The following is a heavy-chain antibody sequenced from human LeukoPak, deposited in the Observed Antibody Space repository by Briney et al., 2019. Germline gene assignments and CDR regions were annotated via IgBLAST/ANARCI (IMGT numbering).Heavy chain of an antibody. CDR2: IIPILGIA. V-gene: IGHV1-69*04. J-gene: IGHJ4*02. CDR3: AAYDSSGYSDY. CDR1: GGTFSSYA. Sequence: SVKVSCKASGGTFSSYAISWVRQAPGQGLEWMGRIIPILGIANYAQKFQGRVTVTADKSTGTAYMELSSLRSEDTAVYYCAAYDSSGYSDYWGQGTLVTVSS. D-gene: IGHD3-22*01.